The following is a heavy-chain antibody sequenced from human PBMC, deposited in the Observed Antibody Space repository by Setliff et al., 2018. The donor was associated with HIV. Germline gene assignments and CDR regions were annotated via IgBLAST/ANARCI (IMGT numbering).Heavy chain of an antibody. V-gene: IGHV3-7*01. CDR1: GFIFGDYA. Sequence: GGSLRLSCASSGFIFGDYAMTWVRQAPGKRPEWVANIKGDGSETYYVDSVQGRFTISRDNAKNSLYLQMNSLRAEDTAVYYCARSHYDSRGYYYRGDAFDIWGLGTMVTVSS. CDR2: IKGDGSET. CDR3: ARSHYDSRGYYYRGDAFDI. J-gene: IGHJ3*02. D-gene: IGHD3-22*01.